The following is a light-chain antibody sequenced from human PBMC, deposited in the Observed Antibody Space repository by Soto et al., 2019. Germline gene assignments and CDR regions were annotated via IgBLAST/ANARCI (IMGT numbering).Light chain of an antibody. CDR3: QQYNSYSHWT. CDR1: QSISSY. Sequence: DIQMTQSPSSLSASVGDRVTITCRASQSISSYLNWYQQKPGKAPKLLIYDASSLESGVPSRFSGSGSGTEFTLTISSLQPDDFATYYCQQYNSYSHWTFGQGTKVEIK. J-gene: IGKJ1*01. V-gene: IGKV1-5*01. CDR2: DAS.